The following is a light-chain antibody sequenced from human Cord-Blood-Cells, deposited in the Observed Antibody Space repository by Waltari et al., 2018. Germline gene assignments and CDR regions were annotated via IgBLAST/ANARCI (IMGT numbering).Light chain of an antibody. CDR1: SSDVGSYNL. J-gene: IGLJ1*01. V-gene: IGLV2-23*01. CDR2: EGS. Sequence: QSALTQPASVSGSPGQSITISCTGTSSDVGSYNLVSWYQQHPGKAPKPMIYEGSKRPSGVSNRFAGSKSGNPASLTISGLQAEDEADYYCCSYAGSSTSYVFGTGTKVTVL. CDR3: CSYAGSSTSYV.